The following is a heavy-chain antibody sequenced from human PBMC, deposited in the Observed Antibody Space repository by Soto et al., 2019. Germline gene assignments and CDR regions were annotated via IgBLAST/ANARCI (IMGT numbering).Heavy chain of an antibody. V-gene: IGHV3-21*01. Sequence: EVQLVESGGGLVKPGGSLRRSCAASGFTFSSYSMNWVRQPPGKGLEWVSSISSSSSYIYYADSVKGRFTIPRDNATNPLYLQMTGLRAEDTAVYYRASSDAIAAGWEYWGPGTLVTGSA. CDR1: GFTFSSYS. CDR3: ASSDAIAAGWEY. CDR2: ISSSSSYI. J-gene: IGHJ4*02. D-gene: IGHD6-13*01.